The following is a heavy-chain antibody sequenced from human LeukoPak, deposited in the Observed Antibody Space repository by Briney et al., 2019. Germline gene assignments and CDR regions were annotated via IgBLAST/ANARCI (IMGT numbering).Heavy chain of an antibody. Sequence: SVKVSCKASGGTFSSYAISWVRQAPGQGLEWMGGIIPIFGTANYAQKFQGRVAITTDESTSTAYMELSSLRSEDTAVYYCALTADYYDSSGYYSDYWGQGTLVTVSS. D-gene: IGHD3-22*01. V-gene: IGHV1-69*05. CDR1: GGTFSSYA. CDR2: IIPIFGTA. J-gene: IGHJ4*02. CDR3: ALTADYYDSSGYYSDY.